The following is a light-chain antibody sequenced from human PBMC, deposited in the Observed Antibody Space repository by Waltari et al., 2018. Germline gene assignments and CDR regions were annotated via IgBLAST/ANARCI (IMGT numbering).Light chain of an antibody. CDR2: EAS. CDR3: QQYDRYPWT. J-gene: IGKJ1*01. Sequence: DIQMTQSPSTLSASVGDTVSITCRASQSIRSWLAWYQRKPGKAPKLLIYEASTLESGVPSRFSDSGSGTEFTLVISSLQPEDFASYHCQQYDRYPWTFGLGTEVEIK. CDR1: QSIRSW. V-gene: IGKV1-5*03.